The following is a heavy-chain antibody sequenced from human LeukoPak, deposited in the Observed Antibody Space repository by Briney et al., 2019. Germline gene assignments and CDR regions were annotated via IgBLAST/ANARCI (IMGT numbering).Heavy chain of an antibody. J-gene: IGHJ4*02. V-gene: IGHV3-74*01. CDR2: IKSDGSDT. CDR3: AGGRGSWGSLTFDY. Sequence: GGSLRLSCAASGFTLSSYWVHWVRQVPGKGLVWVSRIKSDGSDTRYADSVKGRFTISRDNSKNTLYLQMNNLRTEDTAVYYCAGGRGSWGSLTFDYWGQGTLVTVSS. D-gene: IGHD6-13*01. CDR1: GFTLSSYW.